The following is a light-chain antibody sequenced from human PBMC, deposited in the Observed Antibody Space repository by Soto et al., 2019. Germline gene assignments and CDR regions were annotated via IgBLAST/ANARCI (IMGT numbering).Light chain of an antibody. CDR1: SSNIGMSY. CDR2: ESD. CDR3: STWDGSLSAGV. V-gene: IGLV1-51*02. Sequence: QSALTQPPSVSAAPGQTVTISCSGSSSNIGMSYVSWYQQLPGTAPKLLIYESDKRPSGIPDRFSASKSGTSATLGITGLQTGDEADYYCSTWDGSLSAGVFGGGTQLTVL. J-gene: IGLJ7*01.